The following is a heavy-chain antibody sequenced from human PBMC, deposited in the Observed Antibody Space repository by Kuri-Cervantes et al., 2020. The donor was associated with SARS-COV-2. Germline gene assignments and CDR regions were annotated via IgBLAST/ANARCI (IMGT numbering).Heavy chain of an antibody. Sequence: GGSLRLSCAASGFTFGSYWMHWVRQAPGKGLVWVSRINSDGSSTSYADSVKGRFTISRDNAKNTLYLQMNSLRAEDTAVYFCAKVMGRNTMVRGKNPDALDFWGQGTMVTVSS. J-gene: IGHJ3*01. CDR1: GFTFGSYW. CDR3: AKVMGRNTMVRGKNPDALDF. D-gene: IGHD3-10*01. V-gene: IGHV3-74*01. CDR2: INSDGSST.